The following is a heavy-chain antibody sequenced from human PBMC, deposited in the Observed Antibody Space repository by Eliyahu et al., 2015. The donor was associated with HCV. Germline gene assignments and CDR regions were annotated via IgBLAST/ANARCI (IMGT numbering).Heavy chain of an antibody. CDR1: GFTFSSYW. CDR3: ARDRYCSSASPRYCYGMDV. D-gene: IGHD2-2*01. V-gene: IGHV3-7*01. CDR2: IKQDGRER. Sequence: EVQLVESGGGLVQPGGSLRLSCAASGFTFSSYWMSWVRQAPGKGLEWVANIKQDGREREYVDSVKGRFTISRDNAKNSLYLQMNSLRAEDTAVYYCARDRYCSSASPRYCYGMDVWGQGTTVTVSS. J-gene: IGHJ6*02.